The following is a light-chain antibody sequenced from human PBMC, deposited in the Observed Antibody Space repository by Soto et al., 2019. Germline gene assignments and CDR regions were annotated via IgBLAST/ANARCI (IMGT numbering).Light chain of an antibody. Sequence: QSALTQPPSASGSPGQSVTLSCTGTSSDIGAYIYVSWYPQHPGKAPKLMISEVSRRPAGVPERFSGSKSGNTASLTVSGLQADDEAHYYCSSYAGSNNFGLGTGTKV. CDR1: SSDIGAYIY. J-gene: IGLJ1*01. CDR3: SSYAGSNNFG. V-gene: IGLV2-8*01. CDR2: EVS.